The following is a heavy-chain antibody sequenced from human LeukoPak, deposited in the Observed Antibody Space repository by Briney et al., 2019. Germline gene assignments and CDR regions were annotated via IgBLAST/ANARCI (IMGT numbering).Heavy chain of an antibody. CDR3: ASIRSGIAVARYYFDY. D-gene: IGHD6-19*01. Sequence: SETLSLTCTVSGGSISSSSYYWGWIRQPPGKGLEWIGSIYCSGSTYYNPSLKSRVTISVDTSKNQFSLKLSSVTAADTAVYYCASIRSGIAVARYYFDYWGQGTLVTVSS. V-gene: IGHV4-39*01. J-gene: IGHJ4*02. CDR2: IYCSGST. CDR1: GGSISSSSYY.